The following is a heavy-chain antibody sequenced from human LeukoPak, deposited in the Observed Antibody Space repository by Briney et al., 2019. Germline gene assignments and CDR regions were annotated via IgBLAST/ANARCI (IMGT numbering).Heavy chain of an antibody. CDR2: INPNSGGT. CDR1: GYTFTGYY. Sequence: ASVKVSCTASGYTFTGYYMHWVRQAPGQGLEWMGWINPNSGGTNYAQTFQGRVTMTRDTSISTAYMELSRLRSDDTAVYYCARVYGSGSYGFDPWGQGTLVTVSS. J-gene: IGHJ5*02. V-gene: IGHV1-2*02. D-gene: IGHD3-10*01. CDR3: ARVYGSGSYGFDP.